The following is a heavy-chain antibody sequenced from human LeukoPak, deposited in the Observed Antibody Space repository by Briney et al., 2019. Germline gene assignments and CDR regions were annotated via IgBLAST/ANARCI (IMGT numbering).Heavy chain of an antibody. CDR1: GGSFSGYY. Sequence: PSETLSLTCAVYGGSFSGYYWSWIRQPPGKGLEWIGYIYYSGSTNYNPSLKSRVTISVDTSKNQFSLKLSSVTAADTAVYYCASKGFWSGYYSYWGQGTLVTVSS. CDR2: IYYSGST. D-gene: IGHD3-3*01. CDR3: ASKGFWSGYYSY. J-gene: IGHJ4*02. V-gene: IGHV4-59*01.